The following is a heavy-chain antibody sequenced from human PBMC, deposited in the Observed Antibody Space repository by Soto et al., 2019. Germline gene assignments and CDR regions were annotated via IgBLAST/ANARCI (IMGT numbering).Heavy chain of an antibody. J-gene: IGHJ6*02. D-gene: IGHD3-16*01. Sequence: QLQLQESGPGLVKPSETLSLTCTVSRGSISDDFLWVWVRQPPGKGLEWLVAISYSGTPFSKSSVKFRVSVSVDTSKKQFSLNLTSMTAADRAVYYCARLSLSNIHSTRYVWGAMGVWGQGTTVTVSS. CDR1: RGSISDDFL. V-gene: IGHV4-39*01. CDR3: ARLSLSNIHSTRYVWGAMGV. CDR2: ISYSGTP.